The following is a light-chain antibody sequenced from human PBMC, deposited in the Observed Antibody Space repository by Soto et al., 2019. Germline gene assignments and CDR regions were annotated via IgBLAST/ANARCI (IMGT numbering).Light chain of an antibody. V-gene: IGLV1-40*01. J-gene: IGLJ2*01. CDR3: QSYDSSLSGVV. CDR1: SSNIGAGYD. Sequence: QSVLTQPPSVSGAPGQRVTISFTASSSNIGAGYDVHWYQQLPGTAPKLLIYGNSNRPSGVPDRFSGSKSGTSASLAITGLQAEDEADYYCQSYDSSLSGVVFGGGTKLTVL. CDR2: GNS.